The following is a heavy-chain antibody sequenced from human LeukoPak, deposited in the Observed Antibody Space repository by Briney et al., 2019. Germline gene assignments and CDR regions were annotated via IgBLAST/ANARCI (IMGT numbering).Heavy chain of an antibody. CDR3: TTTIYGDYPDAFDI. CDR2: IRSKANSYAT. CDR1: GFTFSGSA. D-gene: IGHD4-17*01. V-gene: IGHV3-73*01. Sequence: GGSLRLSCAASGFTFSGSAMHWVRQASGKGLEWVGRIRSKANSYATAYAASVKGRFTISRDDSKNTAYLQMNSLKTEDTAVYYCTTTIYGDYPDAFDIWGQGTMVTVSP. J-gene: IGHJ3*02.